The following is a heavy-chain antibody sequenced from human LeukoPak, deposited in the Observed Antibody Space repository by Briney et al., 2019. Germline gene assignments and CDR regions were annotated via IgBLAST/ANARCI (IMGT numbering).Heavy chain of an antibody. J-gene: IGHJ4*02. D-gene: IGHD2-15*01. CDR1: GGSIGSYY. V-gene: IGHV4-59*01. CDR2: IYYSGST. CDR3: ARGFTRIFDY. Sequence: PSETLSLTCTVSGGSIGSYYWSWIRQPPGKGLEWIGYIYYSGSTNYNPSLKSRVTISVDTSKNQFSLKLSSVTAADTAVYYCARGFTRIFDYWGQGTLVTVSS.